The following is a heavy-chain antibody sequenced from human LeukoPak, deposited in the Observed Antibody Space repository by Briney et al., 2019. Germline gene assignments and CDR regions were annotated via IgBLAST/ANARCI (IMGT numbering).Heavy chain of an antibody. CDR2: KNPNSGNS. J-gene: IGHJ4*02. Sequence: ASVKVYCKASGHTFTNYDINWVRQATGQGLEWMGYKNPNSGNSAYAQKFQGRVTITTDASITTAYMELSGLRSEDTALYYCAREGLDYWGQGTLVTVSS. V-gene: IGHV1-8*01. CDR1: GHTFTNYD. CDR3: AREGLDY.